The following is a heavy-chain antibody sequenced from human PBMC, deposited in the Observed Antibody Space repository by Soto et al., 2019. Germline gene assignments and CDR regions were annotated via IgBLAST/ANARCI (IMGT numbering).Heavy chain of an antibody. CDR1: GGSFSDYY. CDR2: IYHTGST. CDR3: ARGLLPWFFDL. J-gene: IGHJ2*01. V-gene: IGHV4-34*01. Sequence: QVQLQQWGAGLWKPSETLSLTCAVYGGSFSDYYWTWIRQPPGKGLEWIGEIYHTGSTNYNPSLKSRGTITVDTSKTQSSRKLSSVTAADTAVYYCARGLLPWFFDLWGPGTLVTVSS.